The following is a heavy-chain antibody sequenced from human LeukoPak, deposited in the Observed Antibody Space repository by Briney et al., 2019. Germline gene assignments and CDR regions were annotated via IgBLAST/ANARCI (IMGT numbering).Heavy chain of an antibody. D-gene: IGHD5-24*01. CDR1: GFTFRDYW. V-gene: IGHV3-74*01. CDR3: ARGVEKATINELNY. CDR2: IRGDGNDV. Sequence: HPGGSLRLSCVASGFTFRDYWMHWVRQAPGKGLVWVSRIRGDGNDVSYADSVEGRFTISRDNAKNMLYLQMSSLRVEDTALYYCARGVEKATINELNYWGQGTLVTVSS. J-gene: IGHJ4*02.